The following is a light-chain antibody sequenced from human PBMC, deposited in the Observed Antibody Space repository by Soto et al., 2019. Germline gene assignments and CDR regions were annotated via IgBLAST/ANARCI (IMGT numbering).Light chain of an antibody. Sequence: QSVLTQPPSASGTPGQRVTISCSGSNSNIGSNTVNWYQQLPGTAPKLLVYSNHQRPSGVPDRFSGSKSGTSASLAISGLQSEDEADYYCAAWDDSLNAVLFGAGTMLTVL. V-gene: IGLV1-44*01. CDR2: SNH. CDR3: AAWDDSLNAVL. J-gene: IGLJ2*01. CDR1: NSNIGSNT.